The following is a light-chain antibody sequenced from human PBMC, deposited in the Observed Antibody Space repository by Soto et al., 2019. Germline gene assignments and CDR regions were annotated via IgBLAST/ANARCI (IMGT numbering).Light chain of an antibody. Sequence: EIVLTQSPGTLSLSPGERATLSCRASQTVSTNYLAWYQQKPGQAPRLLIYGASSRATGIPDRFSGSGSGTDLILTISRLEPEDFAVSYCQQYGSSSRTFGQGTKLEIK. CDR3: QQYGSSSRT. CDR2: GAS. J-gene: IGKJ2*01. CDR1: QTVSTNY. V-gene: IGKV3-20*01.